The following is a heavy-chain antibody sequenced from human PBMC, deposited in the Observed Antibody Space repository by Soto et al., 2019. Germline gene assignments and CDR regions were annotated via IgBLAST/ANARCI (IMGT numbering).Heavy chain of an antibody. CDR2: ISGSGGST. Sequence: EVQLLESGGGLVQPGGSLRLSCAATGFTFSSYAMSWVRQAPGKGLEWVSAISGSGGSTYYADSVKGRFTISRDNSKNTLYLQMNSLRAEDTAVYYCATRGPVVVNAFDIWGQGTMVTVSS. V-gene: IGHV3-23*01. D-gene: IGHD3-22*01. CDR1: GFTFSSYA. CDR3: ATRGPVVVNAFDI. J-gene: IGHJ3*02.